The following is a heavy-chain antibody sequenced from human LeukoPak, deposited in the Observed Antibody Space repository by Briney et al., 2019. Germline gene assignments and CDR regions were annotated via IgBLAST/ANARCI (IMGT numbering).Heavy chain of an antibody. D-gene: IGHD3-16*02. CDR3: ARVSGIMISLGGVISYFDY. CDR1: GGSFNDSY. V-gene: IGHV4-34*01. J-gene: IGHJ4*02. CDR2: INHSGGT. Sequence: SETLSLTCTLYGGSFNDSYWTWIRQPPGKGLEWIGAINHSGGTDYNPALRSRVTISVDPSKNQLSLQLRSMTAADTGVYYCARVSGIMISLGGVISYFDYWGQGTLVTVSS.